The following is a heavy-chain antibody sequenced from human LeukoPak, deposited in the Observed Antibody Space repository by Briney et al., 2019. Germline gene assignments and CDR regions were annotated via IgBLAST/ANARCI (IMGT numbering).Heavy chain of an antibody. CDR2: ISGSGGST. J-gene: IGHJ4*02. CDR1: GFTFSSYA. D-gene: IGHD3-16*02. V-gene: IGHV3-23*01. CDR3: ALSPGRKLISVRYFDY. Sequence: GGSLRLSCAASGFTFSSYAMSWVRQAPGKGLEWVSAISGSGGSTYYADSVKGRFTISRDNPKNTLYLQMNSLRAEDTAVYYCALSPGRKLISVRYFDYWGQGTLVTVSS.